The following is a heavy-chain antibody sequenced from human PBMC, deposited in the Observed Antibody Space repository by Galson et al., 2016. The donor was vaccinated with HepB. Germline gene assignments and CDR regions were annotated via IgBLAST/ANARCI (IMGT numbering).Heavy chain of an antibody. J-gene: IGHJ6*02. CDR2: ISYGGRNK. CDR1: GFTFSSYA. CDR3: ARNDYLTPYYYYGMDV. Sequence: SLRLSCAASGFTFSSYAMHWVRQAPGKGLEWLAVISYGGRNKYYADSVKGRFTVPRDDSKNTLYLQMNSLRPEDTAVYYCARNDYLTPYYYYGMDVWGQGTTVTVSS. D-gene: IGHD4-11*01. V-gene: IGHV3-30-3*01.